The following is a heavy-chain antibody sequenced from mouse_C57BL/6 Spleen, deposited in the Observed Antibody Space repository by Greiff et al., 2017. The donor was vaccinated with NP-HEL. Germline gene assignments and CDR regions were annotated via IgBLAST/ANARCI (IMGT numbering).Heavy chain of an antibody. CDR3: ARTGTVVATDY. J-gene: IGHJ2*01. Sequence: QVQLQQPGAELVMPGASVKLSCKASGYTFTSYWMHWVKQRPGQGLEWIGEIDPSDSYTNYNQKFKGKSTLTVDKSSSTAYMQLSRLTSEYSAVYYCARTGTVVATDYWGQGTTLTVSS. D-gene: IGHD1-1*01. CDR1: GYTFTSYW. CDR2: IDPSDSYT. V-gene: IGHV1-69*01.